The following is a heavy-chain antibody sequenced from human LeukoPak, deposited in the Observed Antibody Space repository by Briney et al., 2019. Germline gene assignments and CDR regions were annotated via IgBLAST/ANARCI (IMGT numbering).Heavy chain of an antibody. CDR2: ISYDGTND. V-gene: IGHV3-30*04. J-gene: IGHJ6*04. CDR1: GFTFNTYT. D-gene: IGHD2-15*01. CDR3: ARAGGCSGGSCYYYYYGMDV. Sequence: GRSLRLSCAASGFTFNTYTMNWVRQAPGKGLEWVALISYDGTNDYYADSVKGRFTISRDNSKNTVSVQMNSLRIEDTAVYYCARAGGCSGGSCYYYYYGMDVWGKGTTVTVSS.